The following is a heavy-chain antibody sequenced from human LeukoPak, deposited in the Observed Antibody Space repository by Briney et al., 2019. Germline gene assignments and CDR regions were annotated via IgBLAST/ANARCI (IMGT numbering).Heavy chain of an antibody. V-gene: IGHV4-28*01. D-gene: IGHD2-2*01. Sequence: SDTLSLTCAVSGYSISSSNWWGWIRQPPGKGLEWIGYIYYSGSTYYNPSLKSRVTMSVDTSKNQFSLKLSSVTAVDTAVYYCARSPYCSSTSCFSPDYWGQGTLVTVSS. J-gene: IGHJ4*02. CDR2: IYYSGST. CDR1: GYSISSSNW. CDR3: ARSPYCSSTSCFSPDY.